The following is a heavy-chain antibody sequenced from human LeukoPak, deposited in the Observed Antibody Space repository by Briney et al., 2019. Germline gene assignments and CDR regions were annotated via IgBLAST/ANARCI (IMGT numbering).Heavy chain of an antibody. CDR3: ARGDYDGSGSMGY. Sequence: GGSLRLSWAASGXTFSSYGMHWVRQAPGKGLEWVAIISYDGRNKNYADSVKGRFTISRDNSKDTLYLQMNSLRAEDTAVYYCARGDYDGSGSMGYWGQGTLVTVSS. CDR1: GXTFSSYG. D-gene: IGHD3-22*01. V-gene: IGHV3-30*03. CDR2: ISYDGRNK. J-gene: IGHJ4*02.